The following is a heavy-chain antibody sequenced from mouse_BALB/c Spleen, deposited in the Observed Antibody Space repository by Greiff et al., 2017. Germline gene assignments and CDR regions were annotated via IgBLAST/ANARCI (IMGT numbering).Heavy chain of an antibody. CDR2: IWAGGST. Sequence: QVQLQQSGPGLVAPSQSLSITCTVSGFSLTSYGVHWVRQPPGKGLEWLGVIWAGGSTNYNSALMSRLSISKDNSKSQVFLKMNSLQTDDTDMYYCDSDGGVATGFAYWGQGTLVTVSA. J-gene: IGHJ3*01. CDR1: GFSLTSYG. CDR3: DSDGGVATGFAY. V-gene: IGHV2-9*02.